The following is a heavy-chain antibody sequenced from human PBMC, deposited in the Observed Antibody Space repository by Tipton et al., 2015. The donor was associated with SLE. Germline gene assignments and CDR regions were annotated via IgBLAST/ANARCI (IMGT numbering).Heavy chain of an antibody. CDR2: INHSGST. CDR3: ARGLIGVWWDGSDY. CDR1: GGSFSGYY. V-gene: IGHV4-34*01. D-gene: IGHD1-26*01. Sequence: AGLVKPSETLSLTCAVYGGSFSGYYWSWIRQPPGKGLEWVGEINHSGSTNYNPSLKSRVTISVDTSKNQLSLKLSSVTAADTAVYYCARGLIGVWWDGSDYWGQGTLVTVSS. J-gene: IGHJ4*02.